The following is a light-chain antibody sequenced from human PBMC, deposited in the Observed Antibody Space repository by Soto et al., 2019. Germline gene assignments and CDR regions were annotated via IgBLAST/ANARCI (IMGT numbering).Light chain of an antibody. J-gene: IGKJ2*01. CDR1: QDISKY. V-gene: IGKV1-33*01. Sequence: DIQMTQSPSSLSASVGDRVTITCQASQDISKYLNWYQQKPGKAPKLLIYDTSNLETGVPSRFSGSGSGTHFTFPISSLQPEDTAIYYCQQYDNLPRNTFGQGTKLEIK. CDR2: DTS. CDR3: QQYDNLPRNT.